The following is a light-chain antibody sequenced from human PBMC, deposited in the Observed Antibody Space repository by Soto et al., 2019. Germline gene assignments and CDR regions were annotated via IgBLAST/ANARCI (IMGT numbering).Light chain of an antibody. CDR1: SASVSTSYY. Sequence: QAVVTQEPSFSVSPGGTVTLTCGLSSASVSTSYYPSWYQQTPGQAPRTLIYNTNTRSSGVADRFSGSILGNKAALTITGAQADDESDYCCVLYVGSGIWVFGGGTQLTVL. J-gene: IGLJ3*02. V-gene: IGLV8-61*01. CDR2: NTN. CDR3: VLYVGSGIWV.